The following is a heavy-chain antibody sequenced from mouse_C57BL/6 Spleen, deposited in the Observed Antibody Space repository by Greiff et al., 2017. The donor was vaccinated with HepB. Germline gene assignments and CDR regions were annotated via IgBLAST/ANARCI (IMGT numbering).Heavy chain of an antibody. Sequence: VQLQQSGAELARPGASVKMSCKASGYTFTSYTMHWVKQRPGQGLEWIGYINPSSGYTKYNQQFKDKATLTADKSSSTAYMQLSSLTSEDSAVYYCAREGTTVVAPCFDYWGQGTTLTVSS. CDR2: INPSSGYT. CDR1: GYTFTSYT. CDR3: AREGTTVVAPCFDY. V-gene: IGHV1-4*01. J-gene: IGHJ2*01. D-gene: IGHD1-1*01.